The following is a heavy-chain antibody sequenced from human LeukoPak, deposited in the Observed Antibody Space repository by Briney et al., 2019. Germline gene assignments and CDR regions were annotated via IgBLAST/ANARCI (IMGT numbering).Heavy chain of an antibody. CDR2: IKSKTDGGTT. CDR1: GFTFSNAW. CDR3: TTDILPMVETNY. V-gene: IGHV3-15*07. D-gene: IGHD4-23*01. Sequence: PGGSLRLSCAASGFTFSNAWMSWVRQAPGKGLEWVGRIKSKTDGGTTDYAAPVKGRFTISRGDSKNTLYLQMNSLKTEDTAVYYCTTDILPMVETNYWGQGTLVTVSS. J-gene: IGHJ4*02.